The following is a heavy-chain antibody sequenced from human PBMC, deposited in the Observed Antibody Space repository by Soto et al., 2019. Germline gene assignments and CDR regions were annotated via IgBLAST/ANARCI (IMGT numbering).Heavy chain of an antibody. J-gene: IGHJ6*02. D-gene: IGHD4-17*01. CDR3: AREGMTTASAYYYYYGMDV. CDR1: GFTFSSYS. Sequence: PGGSLRLSCAASGFTFSSYSMNWVRQAPGKGLEWVSSISSSSTYIFYADSLKGRFTISRDNAKNSLYLQMNSLRAEDTAVYYCAREGMTTASAYYYYYGMDVWGQGTTVTVSS. V-gene: IGHV3-21*01. CDR2: ISSSSTYI.